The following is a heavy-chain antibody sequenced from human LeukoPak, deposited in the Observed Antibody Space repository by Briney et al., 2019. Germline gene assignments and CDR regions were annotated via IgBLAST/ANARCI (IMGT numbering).Heavy chain of an antibody. CDR1: GFTFSSYG. CDR2: IWYDGSNK. J-gene: IGHJ4*02. D-gene: IGHD6-13*01. V-gene: IGHV3-33*01. Sequence: GRSLRLSCAASGFTFSSYGMHCVRQAPGKGLEGVAVIWYDGSNKYYADSVKGRFTISRDNSKNTVYVQMNSLRAEDTAVYYCARAGGAAGIFDYWGQGTLVTVSS. CDR3: ARAGGAAGIFDY.